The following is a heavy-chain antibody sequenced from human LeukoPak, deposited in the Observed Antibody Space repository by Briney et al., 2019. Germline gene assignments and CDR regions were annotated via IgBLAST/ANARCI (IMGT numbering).Heavy chain of an antibody. J-gene: IGHJ6*02. CDR2: IYYSGST. V-gene: IGHV4-59*01. Sequence: SETLSLTCTVSGGSISSYYWTWIRQPPGKGLEWIGYIYYSGSTNYNPSLKSRVTISVDTSKNQFSLKLSSVTAADTAVYYCARHTYYYYGMDVWGQGTTVTVSS. CDR1: GGSISSYY. CDR3: ARHTYYYYGMDV.